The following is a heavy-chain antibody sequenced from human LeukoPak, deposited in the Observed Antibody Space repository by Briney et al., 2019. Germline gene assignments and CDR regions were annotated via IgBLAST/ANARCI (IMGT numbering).Heavy chain of an antibody. CDR2: VYYSGTT. Sequence: SETLSLTCTVSGGSLTRSSYYWAWIRQPPGKGLEWIVNVYYSGTTYCNPAPKSRLTISLEASNNQFSLRLSSVTAADTAVYFCARRIMGSSSMDSGGQGTLVSVSS. J-gene: IGHJ4*02. D-gene: IGHD6-6*01. CDR3: ARRIMGSSSMDS. V-gene: IGHV4-39*07. CDR1: GGSLTRSSYY.